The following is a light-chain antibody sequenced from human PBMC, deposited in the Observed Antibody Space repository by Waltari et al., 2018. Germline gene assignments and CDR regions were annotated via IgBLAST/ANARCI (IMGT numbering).Light chain of an antibody. Sequence: QSALTQPASVSGSPGQSITISCTGTSSDVGGYNYVSWYQQHPGKAPKLMIYEVNYRPSGVSNRFSGSKSGNTASLTISGLQPEDEADYYCSSYTGSSTLGVFGGGTKLTVL. J-gene: IGLJ2*01. CDR2: EVN. V-gene: IGLV2-14*01. CDR3: SSYTGSSTLGV. CDR1: SSDVGGYNY.